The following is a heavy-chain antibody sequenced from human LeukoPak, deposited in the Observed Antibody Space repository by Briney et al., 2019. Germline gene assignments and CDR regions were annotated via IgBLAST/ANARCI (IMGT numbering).Heavy chain of an antibody. Sequence: PGGSLRLSCKDSGLSTDGYGMSWVRQVPGKGLEWVCGINWDGGNRHCADSVKGRFSISRDNAENSLFLDMSSLRVEDTAFYYCARDVSSNWYTFNLWGQETQVTVTS. CDR3: ARDVSSNWYTFNL. CDR2: INWDGGNR. V-gene: IGHV3-20*04. J-gene: IGHJ4*02. CDR1: GLSTDGYG. D-gene: IGHD6-13*01.